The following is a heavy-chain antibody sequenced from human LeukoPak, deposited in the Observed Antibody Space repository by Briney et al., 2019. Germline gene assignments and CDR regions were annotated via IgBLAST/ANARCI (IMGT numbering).Heavy chain of an antibody. CDR2: INPNSGGT. J-gene: IGHJ4*02. D-gene: IGHD2-2*02. V-gene: IGHV1-2*02. CDR1: GYTFTGYY. CDR3: ARDEAYCSSTSCYMPHFDY. Sequence: ASVKVSCKASGYTFTGYYMHWVRQAPGQGLEWMGWINPNSGGTNYAQKFQGRVTMTRDTSISTAYMELSRLRSDDTAVYYCARDEAYCSSTSCYMPHFDYWGQGTLVTVSS.